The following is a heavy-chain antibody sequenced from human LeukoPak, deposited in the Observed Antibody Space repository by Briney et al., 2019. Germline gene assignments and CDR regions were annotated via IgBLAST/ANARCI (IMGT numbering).Heavy chain of an antibody. J-gene: IGHJ6*02. V-gene: IGHV3-21*01. D-gene: IGHD3-10*01. CDR3: ARGLYGSGSDYYYYAMDV. CDR1: GFTFSSYS. CDR2: ISSSGYI. Sequence: GGSLRLSCAASGFTFSSYSMNWVRQAPGKGLEWVSSISSSGYIYYADSVKGQFTISRDNAKNSLYLQMNSLRAEDTAVYYCARGLYGSGSDYYYYAMDVWGQGTTVTVSS.